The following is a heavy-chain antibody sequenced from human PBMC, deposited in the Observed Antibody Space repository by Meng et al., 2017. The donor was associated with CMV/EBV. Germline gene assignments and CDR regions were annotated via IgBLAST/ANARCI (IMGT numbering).Heavy chain of an antibody. V-gene: IGHV4-30-4*08. CDR2: IYYSGST. CDR3: ARAQYSSSCDY. D-gene: IGHD6-13*01. J-gene: IGHJ4*02. CDR1: GGSISSGDYY. Sequence: QVQLQEWGPGLAKPLQTLSLTCTVSGGSISSGDYYLSWIRQPPGKGLEWIGYIYYSGSTYYNPSLKSRVTISVDTSKNQCSLKLSSVTAADTAVYYCARAQYSSSCDYWGQGTLVTVSS.